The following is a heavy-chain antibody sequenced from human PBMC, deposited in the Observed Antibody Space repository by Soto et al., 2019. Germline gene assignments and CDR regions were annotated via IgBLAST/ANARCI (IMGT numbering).Heavy chain of an antibody. D-gene: IGHD6-6*01. J-gene: IGHJ5*02. CDR3: ARVEYSSAKFDP. Sequence: SETLSLTCAVYGGSFSGYYWSWIRQPPGKGLEWIGEINHSGSTNYNPSLKSRVTISVDTSKNQFSLKLSSVTAADTAVYYCARVEYSSAKFDPWGQGTLVTVSS. V-gene: IGHV4-34*01. CDR1: GGSFSGYY. CDR2: INHSGST.